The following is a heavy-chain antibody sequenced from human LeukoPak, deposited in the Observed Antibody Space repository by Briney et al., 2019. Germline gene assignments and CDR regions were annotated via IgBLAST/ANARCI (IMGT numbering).Heavy chain of an antibody. J-gene: IGHJ1*01. CDR2: IYSGGST. Sequence: GGSLRLSCAASGFTFSSYAMSWVRQAPGKGLEWVSVIYSGGSTYYADSVKGRFTISRDNSKNTLYLQMNSLRAEDTAVYYCARGGGMSGSGWYWSYFQHWGQGTLVTVSS. CDR3: ARGGGMSGSGWYWSYFQH. D-gene: IGHD6-19*01. CDR1: GFTFSSYA. V-gene: IGHV3-66*01.